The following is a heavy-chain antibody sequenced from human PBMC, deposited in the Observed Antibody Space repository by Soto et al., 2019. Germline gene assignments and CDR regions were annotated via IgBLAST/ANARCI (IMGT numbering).Heavy chain of an antibody. CDR3: ARETVGVPNNWFDP. CDR1: GGSISSGDYY. CDR2: IYYSGST. V-gene: IGHV4-30-4*01. D-gene: IGHD2-21*01. Sequence: PSETLSLTCTVSGGSISSGDYYWSWIRQPPGKGLEWIGYIYYSGSTYYNPSLKSRVTISVDTSKNQFSLKLSSVTAADTAVYYCARETVGVPNNWFDPWGQGTLVTVSS. J-gene: IGHJ5*02.